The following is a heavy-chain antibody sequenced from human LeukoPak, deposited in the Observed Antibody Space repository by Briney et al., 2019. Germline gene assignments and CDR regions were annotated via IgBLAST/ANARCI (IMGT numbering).Heavy chain of an antibody. V-gene: IGHV4-39*07. D-gene: IGHD3-10*01. Sequence: PSETLSLTCTVSGGSISSSSYYWGWIRQPPGKGLEWIGSIYYSGSTYYNPSLKSRVTISVDTSKNQFSPKLRSVTAAGKAVYYCARDSPLLWFGEGPAFDIWGQGTMVTVSS. CDR1: GGSISSSSYY. CDR2: IYYSGST. CDR3: ARDSPLLWFGEGPAFDI. J-gene: IGHJ3*02.